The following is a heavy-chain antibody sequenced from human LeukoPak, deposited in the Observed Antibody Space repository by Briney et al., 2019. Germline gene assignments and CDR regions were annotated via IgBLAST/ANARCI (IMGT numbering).Heavy chain of an antibody. CDR2: ISGSGDTK. D-gene: IGHD2-21*01. CDR1: GFPVSSYS. Sequence: GGSLRLSCAGSGFPVSSYSMNWVRQAPGKGLEWLTYISGSGDTKYYADSVKGRFTISRDSAKSLLFLQMNSLRVEDTALYYCTRDSSDGGGYSEPESWGQGTLVTVSS. CDR3: TRDSSDGGGYSEPES. V-gene: IGHV3-48*03. J-gene: IGHJ4*02.